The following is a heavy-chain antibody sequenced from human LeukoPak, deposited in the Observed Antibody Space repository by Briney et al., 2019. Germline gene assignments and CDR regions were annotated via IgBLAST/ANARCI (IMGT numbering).Heavy chain of an antibody. J-gene: IGHJ4*02. D-gene: IGHD3-10*01. CDR2: ISYNGGNT. CDR3: AKDRVRGEGLLDY. CDR1: GFSFSNYP. Sequence: PGGSLRLSCAASGFSFSNYPMSWVRQAPGKGLEGVSIISYNGGNTFYADSVKGRFTISRDNSKNTLYLQMNSLRAEDTALYYCAKDRVRGEGLLDYWGQGTLVTVSS. V-gene: IGHV3-23*01.